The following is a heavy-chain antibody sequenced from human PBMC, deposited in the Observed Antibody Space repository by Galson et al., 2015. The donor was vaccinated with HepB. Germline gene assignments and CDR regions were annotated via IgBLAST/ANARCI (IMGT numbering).Heavy chain of an antibody. V-gene: IGHV3-11*01. CDR1: GFTFSDYY. D-gene: IGHD3-10*01. CDR2: ISSSGSTI. Sequence: SLRLSCAASGFTFSDYYMSWIRQAPGKGLEWVSYISSSGSTIYYADSVKGRFTISRDNAKNSLYLQMNSLRAEDTAVYYCARVSSGSYYTIYYYYGMDVWGQGTTVTVSS. J-gene: IGHJ6*02. CDR3: ARVSSGSYYTIYYYYGMDV.